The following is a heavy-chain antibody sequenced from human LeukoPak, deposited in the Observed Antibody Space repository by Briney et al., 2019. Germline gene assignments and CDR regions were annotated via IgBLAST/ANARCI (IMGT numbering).Heavy chain of an antibody. CDR3: ARDFLQGVRGNTGGSFDY. D-gene: IGHD3-16*01. CDR2: IFYSGIT. J-gene: IGHJ4*02. V-gene: IGHV4-39*07. CDR1: GDTIRTSFYY. Sequence: SETLSLNCAVFGDTIRTSFYYWDWIRQSPGKGLEWIGGIFYSGITYYNPSLRSRVSMSVDTSKNQFSLRLSSVTAADTAVYYCARDFLQGVRGNTGGSFDYWGQGILVTVSS.